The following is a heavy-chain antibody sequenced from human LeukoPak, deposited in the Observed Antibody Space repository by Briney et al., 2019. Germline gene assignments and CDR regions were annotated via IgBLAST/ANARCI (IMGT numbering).Heavy chain of an antibody. CDR3: ARDYGDYAGYYYGMDV. CDR2: ISSSSSYI. Sequence: GGSLRLSCALSGFTFSRYSMNGAREAPGKGLEWVSYISSSSSYIYYADSVKGRFTISRDNAKNSLYLQMNSLRAEDTAVYYCARDYGDYAGYYYGMDVWGQGTTVTVS. V-gene: IGHV3-21*01. D-gene: IGHD4-17*01. J-gene: IGHJ6*02. CDR1: GFTFSRYS.